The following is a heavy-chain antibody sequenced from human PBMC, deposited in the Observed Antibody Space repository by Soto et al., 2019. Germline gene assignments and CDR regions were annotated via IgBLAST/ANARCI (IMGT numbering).Heavy chain of an antibody. CDR1: GHTFRSYW. V-gene: IGHV3-74*01. CDR3: TLSFYSDFRGLDAFDI. CDR2: INSDGSST. Sequence: GGSLRLSCAASGHTFRSYWMHWVRQAPGERLLWISRINSDGSSTNYADSVKGRFTISRDNAKNTLYLQMNSLRAEDTALYYCTLSFYSDFRGLDAFDIWGRGTMVTVSS. J-gene: IGHJ3*02. D-gene: IGHD3-16*02.